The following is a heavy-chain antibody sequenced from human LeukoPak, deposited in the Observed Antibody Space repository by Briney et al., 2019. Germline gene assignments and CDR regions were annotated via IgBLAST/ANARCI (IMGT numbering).Heavy chain of an antibody. CDR3: AKDIDRRNPYYYYGMDV. D-gene: IGHD3-9*01. CDR2: ISWNSGSI. Sequence: PGGSLRLSCAASGFTFDDYAMHWVRQAPGKGLEWVSGISWNSGSIGYADSVKGRFTISRDNAKNSLYLQMNSLRAEDTALYYCAKDIDRRNPYYYYGMDVWGQGTTVTVSS. V-gene: IGHV3-9*01. J-gene: IGHJ6*02. CDR1: GFTFDDYA.